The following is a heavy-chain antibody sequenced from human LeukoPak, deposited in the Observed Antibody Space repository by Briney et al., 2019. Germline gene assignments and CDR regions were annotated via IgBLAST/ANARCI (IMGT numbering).Heavy chain of an antibody. D-gene: IGHD5-18*01. CDR3: ARGSGYYYFDY. Sequence: PGGSLSLSCAASGFTFSDYWMHWVRQAPGKGLVWVLGMNTDGSEIRYADSVKGRFTISRDNAMNTVYLQMNSLRVEDTAMFYCARGSGYYYFDYWGQGALVTVSS. CDR1: GFTFSDYW. CDR2: MNTDGSEI. J-gene: IGHJ4*02. V-gene: IGHV3-74*01.